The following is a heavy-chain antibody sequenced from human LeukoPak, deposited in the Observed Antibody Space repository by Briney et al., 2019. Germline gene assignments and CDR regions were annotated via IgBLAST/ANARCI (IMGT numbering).Heavy chain of an antibody. D-gene: IGHD2-2*01. CDR3: ARAPYCSSTSCNYYYYSMGV. CDR1: GYTFTSYG. Sequence: GASVKVSCKASGYTFTSYGISWVRQAPGQGLEWMGWISAYNGNTNYAQKLQGRVTMTTDTSTSTAYMELRSLRSDDTAVYYCARAPYCSSTSCNYYYYSMGVWGQGTTVTVSS. V-gene: IGHV1-18*01. CDR2: ISAYNGNT. J-gene: IGHJ6*02.